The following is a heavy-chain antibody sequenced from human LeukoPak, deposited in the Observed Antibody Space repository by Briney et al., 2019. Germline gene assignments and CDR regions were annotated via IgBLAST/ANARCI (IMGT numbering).Heavy chain of an antibody. D-gene: IGHD4-11*01. Sequence: GGSLRLSCAASGFTFSSYGMHWVRQAPGKGLEWVAVIWYDGSNKYCADSVKGRFTISRDNSKNTLYLQMNSLRAEDTAVYYCARGTVTTRYNWFDPWGQGTLVTVSS. CDR2: IWYDGSNK. CDR3: ARGTVTTRYNWFDP. J-gene: IGHJ5*02. V-gene: IGHV3-33*01. CDR1: GFTFSSYG.